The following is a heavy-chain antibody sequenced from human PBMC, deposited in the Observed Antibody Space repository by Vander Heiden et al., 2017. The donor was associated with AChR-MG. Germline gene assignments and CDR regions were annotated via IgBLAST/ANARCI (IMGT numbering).Heavy chain of an antibody. Sequence: QVQLVQSGAEVKKPGASVKVSCKVSGYTLTEFSMHWVRQAPGKGLEWMGGFDPEDGETIYAQKFQGRVTMTEDTSTDTAYMELSSLRSEDTAVYYCATALYTLWFGELLPQYWYFDLWGRGTLVTVSS. J-gene: IGHJ2*01. CDR2: FDPEDGET. D-gene: IGHD3-10*01. CDR1: GYTLTEFS. CDR3: ATALYTLWFGELLPQYWYFDL. V-gene: IGHV1-24*01.